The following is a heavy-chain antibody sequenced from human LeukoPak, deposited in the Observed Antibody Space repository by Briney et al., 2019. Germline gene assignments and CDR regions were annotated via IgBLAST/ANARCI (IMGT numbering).Heavy chain of an antibody. D-gene: IGHD3-16*01. CDR1: GFTFSSYA. J-gene: IGHJ4*02. CDR2: IYSGGST. V-gene: IGHV3-66*01. CDR3: ARDQGEPSGDY. Sequence: PGGSLRLSCAASGFTFSSYAMSWVRQAPGKGLEWVSVIYSGGSTYYADSVKGRFTTSRDNSKNTLYLQMNSLRAEDTAVYYCARDQGEPSGDYWGQGTLVTVSS.